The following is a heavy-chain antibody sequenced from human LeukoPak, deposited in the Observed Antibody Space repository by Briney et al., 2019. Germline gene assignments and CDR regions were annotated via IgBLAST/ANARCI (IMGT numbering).Heavy chain of an antibody. CDR2: IYPGDSDT. D-gene: IGHD6-6*01. J-gene: IGHJ3*02. V-gene: IGHV5-51*01. CDR3: ASSLEYSSSSHAFDI. CDR1: GYSFTSYW. Sequence: GESLQISCKGSGYSFTSYWIGWVRQMPGKGLEWMGIIYPGDSDTRYSPSFQGQVTISADKSISTAYLQWSSLKASDTAMYYCASSLEYSSSSHAFDIWGQGTMVTASS.